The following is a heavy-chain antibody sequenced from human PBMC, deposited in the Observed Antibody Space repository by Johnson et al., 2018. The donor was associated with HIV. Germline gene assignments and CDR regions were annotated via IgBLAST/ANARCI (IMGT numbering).Heavy chain of an antibody. CDR1: GFTFSNYD. V-gene: IGHV3-33*05. CDR3: ARAMYTSGWSYDAFDI. Sequence: QVQLVESGGGVVQPGRSLRLSCAASGFTFSNYDMHLVRQAPGKGLEWVAAISHDVNNKFSADSVKGRFTISRDNSKNTLYLQMNSLRAEDTAVYYCARAMYTSGWSYDAFDIWGQGTKVTVSS. D-gene: IGHD6-19*01. J-gene: IGHJ3*02. CDR2: ISHDVNNK.